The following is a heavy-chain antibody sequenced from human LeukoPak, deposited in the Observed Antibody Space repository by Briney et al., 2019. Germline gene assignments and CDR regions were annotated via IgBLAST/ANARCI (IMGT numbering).Heavy chain of an antibody. D-gene: IGHD6-19*01. V-gene: IGHV3-23*01. CDR2: ISDTGRLS. Sequence: GGSLRLSCAASGFTFSSSAMSWVRQAPGKGLEWVAAISDTGRLSYCADSVNGRFTISRDNSKNTLSLQMNSLRAEDTAVYYCAKSVLYSSGWSDYYFDYWGQGTLVTVSS. J-gene: IGHJ4*02. CDR3: AKSVLYSSGWSDYYFDY. CDR1: GFTFSSSA.